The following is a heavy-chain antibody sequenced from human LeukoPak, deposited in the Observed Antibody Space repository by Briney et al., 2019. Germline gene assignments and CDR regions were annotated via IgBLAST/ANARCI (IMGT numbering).Heavy chain of an antibody. CDR2: IYYSGST. D-gene: IGHD3-22*01. Sequence: KPSETLSLTCTGSGGSISSYYWSWIRQPPGKGLEWIGYIYYSGSTNYNPSLKSRVTISVDTSKNQFSLKLSSVTAADTAVYYCARGDSSGYPFYYYYGMDVWGQGTTVTVSS. CDR3: ARGDSSGYPFYYYYGMDV. CDR1: GGSISSYY. J-gene: IGHJ6*02. V-gene: IGHV4-59*01.